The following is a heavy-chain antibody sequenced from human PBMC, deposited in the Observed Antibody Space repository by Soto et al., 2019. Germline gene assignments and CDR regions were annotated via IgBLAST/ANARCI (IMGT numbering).Heavy chain of an antibody. V-gene: IGHV3-30*18. J-gene: IGHJ4*02. Sequence: QVHLVESGGGVVQPGRSLRLSCAASGFTFSSYGMHWVRQAPGKGLEWVAVISYDGSNKYYGDSVKGLFTISRDNSKNTLYLQITSLGAADTAVYYCAKDSYDSSVYWGYCGQGSLVTVAS. CDR1: GFTFSSYG. CDR3: AKDSYDSSVYWGY. CDR2: ISYDGSNK. D-gene: IGHD3-22*01.